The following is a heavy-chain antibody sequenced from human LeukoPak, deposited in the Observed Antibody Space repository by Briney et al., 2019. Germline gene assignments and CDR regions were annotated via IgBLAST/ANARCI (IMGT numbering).Heavy chain of an antibody. D-gene: IGHD3-10*01. CDR2: INHSGST. CDR3: AREAVYYGSGSLDY. V-gene: IGHV4-34*01. Sequence: PSETLSLTCAVYGGSFSGYYWSWIRQPPGKGLEWIGEINHSGSTNYNPSLKSRVTISVDTSKNQFSLKLSSVTAADTAVYYCAREAVYYGSGSLDYWGQGTLVTVSS. CDR1: GGSFSGYY. J-gene: IGHJ4*02.